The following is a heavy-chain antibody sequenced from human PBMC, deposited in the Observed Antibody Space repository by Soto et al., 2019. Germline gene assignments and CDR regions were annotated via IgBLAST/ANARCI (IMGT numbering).Heavy chain of an antibody. CDR2: ISWDGEK. Sequence: QITLKESGPTLVKPTQTLTLTCTFSGFSLNTRGVGVGWIRQPPGKALECLALISWDGEKRYSPSLKSRLTITKDTSENQVVLTMTNMDPVDTATYYCAHRRGDLLTGHYHFDYWGQGTLVTVSS. D-gene: IGHD3-9*01. V-gene: IGHV2-5*02. J-gene: IGHJ4*02. CDR3: AHRRGDLLTGHYHFDY. CDR1: GFSLNTRGVG.